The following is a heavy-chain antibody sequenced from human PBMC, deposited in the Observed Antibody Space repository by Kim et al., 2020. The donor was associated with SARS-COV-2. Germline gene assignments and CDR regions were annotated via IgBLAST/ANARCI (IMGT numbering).Heavy chain of an antibody. J-gene: IGHJ4*02. CDR3: ASIVVVPAAVGR. CDR2: IYYSGST. CDR1: GGSISSSSYY. Sequence: SETLSLTCTVSGGSISSSSYYWGWIRQPPGKGLEWIGSIYYSGSTYYNPSLKSRVTISVDTSKNQFSLKLSSVTAADTAVYYCASIVVVPAAVGRWGQGTLVTVSS. D-gene: IGHD2-2*01. V-gene: IGHV4-39*07.